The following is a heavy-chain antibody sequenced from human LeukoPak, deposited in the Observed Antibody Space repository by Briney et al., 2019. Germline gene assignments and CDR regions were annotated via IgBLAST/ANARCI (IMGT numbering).Heavy chain of an antibody. CDR1: GFTFNAYT. CDR2: VTGGHGVT. D-gene: IGHD1-7*01. V-gene: IGHV3-23*01. CDR3: ARDQSTTALSEY. J-gene: IGHJ4*02. Sequence: GGSLRLSCAASGFTFNAYTLTWVRQAPGKRPEWLAAVTGGHGVTYYADSVRGRFTISRDNSRNTLYLQMTVLTADDTAVYYCARDQSTTALSEYWGQGTLVAVSS.